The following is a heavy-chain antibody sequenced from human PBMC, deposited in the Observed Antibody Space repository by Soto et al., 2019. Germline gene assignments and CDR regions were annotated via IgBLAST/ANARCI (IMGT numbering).Heavy chain of an antibody. V-gene: IGHV3-30*18. CDR2: VSHDGRNI. Sequence: VQLVESGGGVVQPGGSLRLSCAASGFTFSDYVMHWVRQAPGKGLEWVAVVSHDGRNIHYADSVKGRFTISTNSSQNAVPLEMTSLRAAETAVYYCAKGGRQWLVTSAFTYWGQGALVTVSS. CDR1: GFTFSDYV. J-gene: IGHJ4*02. D-gene: IGHD6-19*01. CDR3: AKGGRQWLVTSAFTY.